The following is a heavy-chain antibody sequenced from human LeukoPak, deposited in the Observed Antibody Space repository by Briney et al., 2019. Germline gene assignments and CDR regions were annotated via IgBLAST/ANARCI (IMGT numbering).Heavy chain of an antibody. Sequence: GGSLRLSCAASGFIFSNYAMSWVRQAPGKGLEWVSYISSSGSTIYYADSVKGRFTISRDNAKNSLYLQMNSLRAEDTAVYYCAELGITMIGGVWGKGTTVTISS. CDR3: AELGITMIGGV. CDR2: ISSSGSTI. D-gene: IGHD3-10*02. V-gene: IGHV3-48*03. CDR1: GFIFSNYA. J-gene: IGHJ6*04.